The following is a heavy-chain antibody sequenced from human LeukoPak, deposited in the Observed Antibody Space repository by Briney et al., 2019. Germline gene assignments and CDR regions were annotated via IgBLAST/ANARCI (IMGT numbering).Heavy chain of an antibody. CDR1: GFTFSSYA. Sequence: PGGSLRLSCAASGFTFSSYAMHWVRQAPGKGLEWVAVISYDGSNKYYADSVKGRFTISRDNSKNTLYLQMNSLRAEDTAVYYCARDLPVTGFDYWGQGTLVTVSS. CDR3: ARDLPVTGFDY. D-gene: IGHD5-18*01. J-gene: IGHJ4*02. V-gene: IGHV3-30-3*01. CDR2: ISYDGSNK.